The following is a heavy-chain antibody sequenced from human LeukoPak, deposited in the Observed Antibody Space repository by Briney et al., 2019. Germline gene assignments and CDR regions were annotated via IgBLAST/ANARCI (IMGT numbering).Heavy chain of an antibody. Sequence: ASVKVSCKASGGTFSSYAIDWVRQAPGQGLEWMGGIIPIFGTANYAQKFQGRVTITTDESTSTAYMELSSLRSEDTAAYYCARDYGGNCMDRQYNWFDPWGQGTLVTVSS. V-gene: IGHV1-69*05. CDR3: ARDYGGNCMDRQYNWFDP. CDR1: GGTFSSYA. J-gene: IGHJ5*02. D-gene: IGHD4-23*01. CDR2: IIPIFGTA.